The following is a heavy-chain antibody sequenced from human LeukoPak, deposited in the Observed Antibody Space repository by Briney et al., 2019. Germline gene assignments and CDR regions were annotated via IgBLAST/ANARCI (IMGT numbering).Heavy chain of an antibody. D-gene: IGHD6-19*01. V-gene: IGHV3-23*01. CDR3: AKGIYSSGWSYFDY. CDR2: IRSSGGTT. Sequence: PGGSLRLSCAASGFTFSIYAMSWVRQAPGKGLEWVSGIRSSGGTTYYAASVKGRFTISRDNSKNTLYLQMNSLRAEDTAVYYCAKGIYSSGWSYFDYWGHGTLVTVSS. J-gene: IGHJ4*01. CDR1: GFTFSIYA.